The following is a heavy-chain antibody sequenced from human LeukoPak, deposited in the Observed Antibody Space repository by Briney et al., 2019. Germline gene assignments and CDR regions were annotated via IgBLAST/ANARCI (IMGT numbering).Heavy chain of an antibody. D-gene: IGHD5-24*01. Sequence: SETLSLTCAVYGGSFSGYYWSWLRQPPGKGLEWIGEINHSGSTNYNPSLKSRVTISVDTSKNQFSLKLSSVTAADTAVYYCARVRHRRDGYNSDYWVQGTLVTVSS. CDR3: ARVRHRRDGYNSDY. V-gene: IGHV4-34*01. CDR1: GGSFSGYY. CDR2: INHSGST. J-gene: IGHJ4*02.